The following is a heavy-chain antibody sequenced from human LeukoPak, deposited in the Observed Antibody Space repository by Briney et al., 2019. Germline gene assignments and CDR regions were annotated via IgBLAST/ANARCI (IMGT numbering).Heavy chain of an antibody. D-gene: IGHD3-22*01. CDR3: ARDRGITMIRGYYGMDV. J-gene: IGHJ6*02. CDR2: IYYSGST. CDR1: GGSISSYY. Sequence: SETLSLTCTVSGGSISSYYWSWIRQPPGKGLEWIGYIYYSGSTNYNPSLKSRVTTSVDTSKNQFSLKLSSVTAADTAVYYCARDRGITMIRGYYGMDVWGQGTTVTVSS. V-gene: IGHV4-59*01.